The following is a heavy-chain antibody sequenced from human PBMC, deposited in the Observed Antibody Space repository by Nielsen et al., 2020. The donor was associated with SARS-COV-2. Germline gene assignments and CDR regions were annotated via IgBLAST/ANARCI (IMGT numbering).Heavy chain of an antibody. Sequence: GESLKISCAASGFTFSSYSMNWVRQAPGKGLEWVSSISSSSSYIYYADSLKGRFTISGDNAKNSLYLQMNSLRTEDTAVYYCARDRPITLRNMDVWGQGTTVTVSS. V-gene: IGHV3-21*01. CDR3: ARDRPITLRNMDV. D-gene: IGHD3-22*01. J-gene: IGHJ6*02. CDR1: GFTFSSYS. CDR2: ISSSSSYI.